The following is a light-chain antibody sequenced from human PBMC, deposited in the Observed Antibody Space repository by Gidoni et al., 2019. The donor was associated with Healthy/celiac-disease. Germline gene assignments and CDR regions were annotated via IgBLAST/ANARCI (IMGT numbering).Light chain of an antibody. CDR3: QQSYSTLRT. CDR2: AAS. J-gene: IGKJ1*01. Sequence: DIQMTQSPSSLSASVGDRVTITCRASQSISSYLNWYQQKPGKAPKLLIYAASSLQSGVPSRFSVSGSGTDFTLTISSLQPEDFATYYCQQSYSTLRTFXXXTKVEIK. CDR1: QSISSY. V-gene: IGKV1-39*01.